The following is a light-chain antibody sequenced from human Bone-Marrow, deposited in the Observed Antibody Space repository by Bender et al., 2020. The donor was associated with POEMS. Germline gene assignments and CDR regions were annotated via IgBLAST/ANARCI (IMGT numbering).Light chain of an antibody. Sequence: QSALTQPASASGAPGQSVTISCTGTSSDVGGYNYVSWYQQHPGRAPKLMIYEVSKRPSGVPDRFSGSKSANTASLTVSGLQAEDEAVYYCSSYAGTNKLLFGGGTKVTVL. CDR3: SSYAGTNKLL. J-gene: IGLJ2*01. CDR1: SSDVGGYNY. CDR2: EVS. V-gene: IGLV2-8*01.